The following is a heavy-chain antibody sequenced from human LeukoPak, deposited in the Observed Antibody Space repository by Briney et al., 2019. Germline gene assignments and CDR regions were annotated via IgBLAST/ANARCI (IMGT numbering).Heavy chain of an antibody. CDR2: INSDGSAT. J-gene: IGHJ6*02. V-gene: IGHV3-74*01. Sequence: PGGSLRLSCAASGFPFSSYWMHWVRQVPGKGLLWDSRINSDGSATIYADSVRGRFTISRDNAKNTLYLQMGGLRVEDTAVYHCASDSPYYGMDVWGQGATVTVSS. CDR3: ASDSPYYGMDV. CDR1: GFPFSSYW.